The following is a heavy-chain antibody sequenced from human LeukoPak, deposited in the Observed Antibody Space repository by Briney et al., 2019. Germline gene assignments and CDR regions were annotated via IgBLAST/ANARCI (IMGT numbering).Heavy chain of an antibody. V-gene: IGHV3-66*01. D-gene: IGHD3-10*01. Sequence: GGSLRLSCAASEFSVGSNYMTWVRQAPGKGLEWVSLIYSGGSTYYADSVKGRFTISRDNSKNTLYLQMNSLRAEDTAVYYCARENYGSGSYFDYWGQGTLVTVSS. CDR1: EFSVGSNY. CDR3: ARENYGSGSYFDY. CDR2: IYSGGST. J-gene: IGHJ4*02.